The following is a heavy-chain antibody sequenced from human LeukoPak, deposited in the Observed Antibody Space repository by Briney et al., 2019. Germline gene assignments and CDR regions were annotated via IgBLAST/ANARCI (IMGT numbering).Heavy chain of an antibody. CDR1: GYTFTSYA. CDR2: INTNTGNP. J-gene: IGHJ6*03. CDR3: ARRSMVQHLDV. V-gene: IGHV7-4-1*02. Sequence: ASVKVSCKASGYTFTSYAMNWVRQAPGQGLEWMGWINTNTGNPTYAQGFTGRFVFSLDTSVSTAYLQIRSLKAEDTAVYFCARRSMVQHLDVWGKGTTVIVSS. D-gene: IGHD3-10*01.